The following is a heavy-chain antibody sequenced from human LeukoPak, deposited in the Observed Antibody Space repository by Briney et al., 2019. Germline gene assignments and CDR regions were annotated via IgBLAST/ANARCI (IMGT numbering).Heavy chain of an antibody. CDR3: AKRAAAPYYFDS. CDR1: GFAFSSYA. V-gene: IGHV3-23*01. D-gene: IGHD2-2*01. J-gene: IGHJ4*02. CDR2: LSGRGNST. Sequence: GGSLRLSCAASGFAFSSYAMSWVRQAPGKGLEWVSALSGRGNSTYYADSVKGRFTISRDNSKNTVYLQMNSLRAEDTAIYYCAKRAAAPYYFDSWGQGTLVTVSS.